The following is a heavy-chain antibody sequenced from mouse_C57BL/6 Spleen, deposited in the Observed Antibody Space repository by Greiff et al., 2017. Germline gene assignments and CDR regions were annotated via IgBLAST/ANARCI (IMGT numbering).Heavy chain of an antibody. D-gene: IGHD1-1*01. CDR3: ARYYDGSSYWYFDV. J-gene: IGHJ1*03. CDR1: GYTFTSYW. CDR2: INPSSGYT. Sequence: VQLQQSGAELAKPGASVKLSCKASGYTFTSYWMHWVKQRPGQGLEWIGYINPSSGYTKYNQKFKDKATLTVDKPSSTAYMQLSSLTSEDSAVYYCARYYDGSSYWYFDVWGTGTTVTVSS. V-gene: IGHV1-7*01.